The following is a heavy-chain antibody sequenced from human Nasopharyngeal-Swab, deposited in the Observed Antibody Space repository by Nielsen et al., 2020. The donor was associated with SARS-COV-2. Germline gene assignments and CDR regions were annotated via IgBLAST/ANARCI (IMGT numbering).Heavy chain of an antibody. Sequence: SGPTLVKPTQTLIPFCTFSGFSLSTSAMCVSWIRQPPGKALECLARIDWDDDKYYSTSLKTRLTISKDTSINQVVLTMTNMDPVDTATYYCARIRVNHHYFDYWGQGTLVTVSS. D-gene: IGHD1-14*01. CDR3: ARIRVNHHYFDY. CDR2: IDWDDDK. J-gene: IGHJ4*02. CDR1: GFSLSTSAMC. V-gene: IGHV2-70*11.